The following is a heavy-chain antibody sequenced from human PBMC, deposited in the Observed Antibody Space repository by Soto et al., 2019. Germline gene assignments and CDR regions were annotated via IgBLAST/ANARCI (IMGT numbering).Heavy chain of an antibody. CDR1: GYTFTTYA. J-gene: IGHJ3*02. D-gene: IGHD7-27*01. V-gene: IGHV1-3*01. CDR2: INVGNGNT. CDR3: ARTLRLTGDAFDI. Sequence: ASVKFSCKASGYTFTTYAIHWLRQAPGQRLEWMGWINVGNGNTKYSQNFQGRVTITRDTSASTVYMELSSLRSEDTAFYYCARTLRLTGDAFDIWGQGTMVTVSS.